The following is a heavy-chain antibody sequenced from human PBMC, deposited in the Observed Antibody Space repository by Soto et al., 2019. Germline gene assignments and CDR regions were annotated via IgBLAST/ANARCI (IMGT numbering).Heavy chain of an antibody. V-gene: IGHV1-58*01. CDR2: IVVGSGNT. J-gene: IGHJ3*02. CDR1: GFTFTSSA. CDR3: AAAYYDFWSGYGYPSLFDI. Sequence: SVKVSCKASGFTFTSSAVQWVRQARGQRLEWIGWIVVGSGNTNYAQKFQERVTITRDMSTSIAYMELSSLRFEDTAVYYCAAAYYDFWSGYGYPSLFDIWGQGTMVTVSS. D-gene: IGHD3-3*01.